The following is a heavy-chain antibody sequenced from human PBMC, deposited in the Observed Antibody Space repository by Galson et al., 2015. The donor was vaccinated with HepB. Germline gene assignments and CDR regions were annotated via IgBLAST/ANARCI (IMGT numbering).Heavy chain of an antibody. J-gene: IGHJ5*02. Sequence: SLRLSCAASGFTFSNYGIHWVRQAPGKGLEWMAVISYDGSYKYYADSVKGRFTVSRDYSRSTLYLQMNSLRAEGTAVYYCAKGGPGRITMMINRLLGFDPWGQGVLVTVSS. D-gene: IGHD3-22*01. CDR3: AKGGPGRITMMINRLLGFDP. CDR1: GFTFSNYG. V-gene: IGHV3-30*18. CDR2: ISYDGSYK.